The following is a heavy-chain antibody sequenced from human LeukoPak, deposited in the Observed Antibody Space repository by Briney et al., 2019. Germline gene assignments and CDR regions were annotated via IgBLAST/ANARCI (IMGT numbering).Heavy chain of an antibody. V-gene: IGHV1-2*02. CDR3: ARGESSGWIYYYYMDV. CDR2: INPNSGGT. D-gene: IGHD6-19*01. J-gene: IGHJ6*03. CDR1: GYTFTGYY. Sequence: GASVKVSRKASGYTFTGYYMHWVRQAPGQGLEWMGWINPNSGGTNYAQKFQGRVTMTRDTSISTAYMELSRLRSDDTAVYYCARGESSGWIYYYYMDVWGKGTTVTVSS.